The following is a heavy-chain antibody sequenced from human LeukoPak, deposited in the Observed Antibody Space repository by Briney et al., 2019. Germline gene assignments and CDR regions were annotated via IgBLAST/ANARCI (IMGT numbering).Heavy chain of an antibody. Sequence: GGSLRLSCAASGFTFSSYALSWVRQAPGKGLEWVSAISGSGGSTYYADSVKGRFTISRDNSKNTLYVQMNSLRAEDTAIYYCAKLGCSSISCYTVDYWGQGTLVTVSS. D-gene: IGHD2-2*02. CDR2: ISGSGGST. V-gene: IGHV3-23*01. CDR3: AKLGCSSISCYTVDY. CDR1: GFTFSSYA. J-gene: IGHJ4*02.